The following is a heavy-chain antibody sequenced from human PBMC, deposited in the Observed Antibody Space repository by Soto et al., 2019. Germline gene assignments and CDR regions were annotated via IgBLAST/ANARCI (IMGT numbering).Heavy chain of an antibody. Sequence: SGPTLGNPTQTLTLTCTFSGFSLSTSGVGVGWIRQPPGKALEWLALIYWDDDKRYSPSLKSRLTITKDTSKNQVVLTMTNMDPVDTATYYCAHSTKVLLWFGELSPPPPNWLDPWGQGTLVTVSS. CDR3: AHSTKVLLWFGELSPPPPNWLDP. J-gene: IGHJ5*02. CDR2: IYWDDDK. CDR1: GFSLSTSGVG. V-gene: IGHV2-5*02. D-gene: IGHD3-10*01.